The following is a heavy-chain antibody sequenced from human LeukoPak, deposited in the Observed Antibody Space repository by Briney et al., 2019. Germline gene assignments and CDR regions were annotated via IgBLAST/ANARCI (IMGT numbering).Heavy chain of an antibody. Sequence: GGSLRLSCAASGFIFSNFDMHWVRQVPGKGLEWVSGIGTAGDTYYAGSVKGRFTISRENAKNSLYLQMNSLTAGDTAVYYCARDRGYSNGWYDYWGQGTLVSVSS. J-gene: IGHJ4*02. CDR1: GFIFSNFD. D-gene: IGHD6-13*01. CDR3: ARDRGYSNGWYDY. V-gene: IGHV3-13*04. CDR2: IGTAGDT.